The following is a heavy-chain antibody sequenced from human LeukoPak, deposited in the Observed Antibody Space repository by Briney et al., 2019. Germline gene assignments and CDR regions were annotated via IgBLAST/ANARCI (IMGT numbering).Heavy chain of an antibody. CDR2: IIPIVGIA. D-gene: IGHD1-26*01. J-gene: IGHJ6*03. Sequence: SVKVSCKASGGTFSSYAISWVRQAPGQGLEWMGRIIPIVGIAKYAQKLQGRVTITADESTSTAYMELSSLRSEDTAVYYCARVGATKNYYYYMDVWGKGTTVTVSS. V-gene: IGHV1-69*04. CDR3: ARVGATKNYYYYMDV. CDR1: GGTFSSYA.